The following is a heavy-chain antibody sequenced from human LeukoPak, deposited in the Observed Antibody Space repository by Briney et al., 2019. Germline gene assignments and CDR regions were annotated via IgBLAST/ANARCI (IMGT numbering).Heavy chain of an antibody. CDR3: ARAPNYYDSSGYDPLPFDY. CDR1: GSTFTSYY. V-gene: IGHV1-46*01. CDR2: INPSGGST. Sequence: GASVTVSCTASGSTFTSYYMHWVRQAPGQGLEWMGIINPSGGSTSYAQKFQGRVTMTRDTSTSTVYMELSSLRSEDTAVYYCARAPNYYDSSGYDPLPFDYWGQGTLVTVSS. D-gene: IGHD3-22*01. J-gene: IGHJ4*02.